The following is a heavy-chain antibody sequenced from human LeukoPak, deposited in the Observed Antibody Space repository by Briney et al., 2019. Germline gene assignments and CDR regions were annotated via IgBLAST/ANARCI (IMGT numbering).Heavy chain of an antibody. V-gene: IGHV1-18*01. CDR2: ISAYNGNT. CDR3: ARDSVVVVAATLGPVGWFDP. Sequence: ASVKVSCKASGYTFTSYGISWVRQAPGQGLEWMGWISAYNGNTNYAQKLQGRVTMTTDTSTSTAYMELRSLRSDDTAVYYCARDSVVVVAATLGPVGWFDPWGQGTLVTVSS. D-gene: IGHD2-15*01. CDR1: GYTFTSYG. J-gene: IGHJ5*02.